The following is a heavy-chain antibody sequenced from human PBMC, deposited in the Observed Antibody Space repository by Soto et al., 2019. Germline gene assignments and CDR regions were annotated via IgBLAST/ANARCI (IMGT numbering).Heavy chain of an antibody. Sequence: GGSLRLSCAASGFTFSSYGMHWVRQAPGKGLEWVAVIWYDGSNKYYADSVKGRFTISRDNSKNTLYLQMNSLRAEDTAVYYCARDSDGEGRFDYWGQGTLVTVSS. CDR1: GFTFSSYG. CDR3: ARDSDGEGRFDY. J-gene: IGHJ4*02. CDR2: IWYDGSNK. D-gene: IGHD4-17*01. V-gene: IGHV3-33*01.